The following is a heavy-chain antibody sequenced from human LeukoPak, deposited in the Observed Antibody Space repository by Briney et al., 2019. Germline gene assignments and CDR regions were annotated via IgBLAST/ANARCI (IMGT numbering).Heavy chain of an antibody. V-gene: IGHV4-34*01. CDR3: ASRRYYYAMDV. Sequence: SETLSLTCAVYGESFSGYYWSWIRQPPGKGLEWIGEINHSGSTNYNPSLKSRVTISLDTSKNQFFLKLSSVTAADTAVYYCASRRYYYAMDVWGQGTTVTVSS. J-gene: IGHJ6*02. CDR1: GESFSGYY. CDR2: INHSGST.